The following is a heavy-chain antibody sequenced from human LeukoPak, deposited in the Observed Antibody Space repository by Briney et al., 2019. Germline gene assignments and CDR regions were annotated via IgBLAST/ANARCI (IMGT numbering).Heavy chain of an antibody. CDR2: ISAYNGNT. V-gene: IGHV1-18*01. D-gene: IGHD6-6*01. CDR3: ARDTRSIAARTAEYFQH. Sequence: GASVKVSCKASGYTFTSYGISWVRQAPGQGLEWMGWISAYNGNTNYAQKLQGRVTMTRDMSTSTVYMELSSLRSEDTAVYYCARDTRSIAARTAEYFQHWGQGTLVTVSS. J-gene: IGHJ1*01. CDR1: GYTFTSYG.